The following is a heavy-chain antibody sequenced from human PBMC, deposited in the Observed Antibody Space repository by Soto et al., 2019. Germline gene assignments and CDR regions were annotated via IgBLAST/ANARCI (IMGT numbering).Heavy chain of an antibody. CDR2: ISSSGSTI. V-gene: IGHV3-48*03. Sequence: GGSLRLSCAASGFTFSSYEMNWVRQAPGKGLEWVSYISSSGSTIYYADSVKGRFTISRDNAKNSLYLQMNSLRAEDTAVYYCAAAMVVEPFDYWGQGTLVTVPQ. CDR1: GFTFSSYE. CDR3: AAAMVVEPFDY. J-gene: IGHJ4*02. D-gene: IGHD5-18*01.